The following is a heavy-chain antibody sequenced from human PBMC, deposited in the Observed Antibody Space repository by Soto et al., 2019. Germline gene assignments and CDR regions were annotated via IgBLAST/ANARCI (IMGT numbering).Heavy chain of an antibody. CDR1: GFTFSSYA. Sequence: GGSLRLSCAASGFTFSSYAMSWVRQAPGKGLEWVSAISGSGGSTYYADSVKGRFTISRDNSKNTLYLQMNSLRAEDTAVYYCAKDLLLLTGTTVGNAFDIWGQGTIVTVPS. CDR2: ISGSGGST. D-gene: IGHD1-7*01. J-gene: IGHJ3*02. CDR3: AKDLLLLTGTTVGNAFDI. V-gene: IGHV3-23*01.